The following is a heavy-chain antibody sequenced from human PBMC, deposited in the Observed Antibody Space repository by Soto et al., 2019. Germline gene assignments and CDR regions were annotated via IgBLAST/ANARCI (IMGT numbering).Heavy chain of an antibody. V-gene: IGHV3-23*01. CDR1: GFTFSSYA. CDR3: AKAPGYCSGGSCYLQAEYFQH. CDR2: ISGSGGST. D-gene: IGHD2-15*01. J-gene: IGHJ1*01. Sequence: EVQLLESGGGLVQPGGSLRLSCAASGFTFSSYAMSWVRQAPGKGLEWVSAISGSGGSTYYADSVKGRFTISRDNSKNTLYLKMNTLRAEDTAVYYCAKAPGYCSGGSCYLQAEYFQHWGQGTLVTVSS.